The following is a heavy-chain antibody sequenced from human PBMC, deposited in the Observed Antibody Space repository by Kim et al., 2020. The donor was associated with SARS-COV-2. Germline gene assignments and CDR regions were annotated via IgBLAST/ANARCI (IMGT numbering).Heavy chain of an antibody. Sequence: KYYADSVKGQFTISRDNSKKEVYLQMNSLRAEDTALYYCAKGGFTTFWDYWGQGTLVTVSS. D-gene: IGHD3-22*01. CDR3: AKGGFTTFWDY. CDR2: K. J-gene: IGHJ4*02. V-gene: IGHV3-23*01.